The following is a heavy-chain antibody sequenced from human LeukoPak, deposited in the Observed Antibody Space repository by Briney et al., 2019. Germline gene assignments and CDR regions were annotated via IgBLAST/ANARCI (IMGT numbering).Heavy chain of an antibody. CDR3: AKDQSRAVTGTWDF. CDR1: GFTFSSLG. D-gene: IGHD6-19*01. Sequence: PGGSLRLSCAASGFTFSSLGIHWVRHAPGKGLEWVALISYDGSTGYYADSVRGRFTVSRDNSKTTVYLQMNRLRPEDTAVYHCAKDQSRAVTGTWDFWGQGTLVTVSS. V-gene: IGHV3-30*18. CDR2: ISYDGSTG. J-gene: IGHJ4*02.